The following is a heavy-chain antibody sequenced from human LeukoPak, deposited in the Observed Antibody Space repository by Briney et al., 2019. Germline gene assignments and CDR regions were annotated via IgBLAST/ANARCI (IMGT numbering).Heavy chain of an antibody. Sequence: PGGSLRLSCTVSGFTFSTCAMNWVRQAPGKGLEWLSYINSGSLIMYYADSVKGRFTISRDNAKNSLYLQMNSLRAEDTAVHYCARVDRDTEFFDYWGQGTLVTVSS. V-gene: IGHV3-48*04. CDR3: ARVDRDTEFFDY. CDR1: GFTFSTCA. CDR2: INSGSLIM. J-gene: IGHJ4*02. D-gene: IGHD3-16*02.